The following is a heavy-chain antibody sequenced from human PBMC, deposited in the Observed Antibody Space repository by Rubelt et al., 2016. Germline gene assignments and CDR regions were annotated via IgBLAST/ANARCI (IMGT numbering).Heavy chain of an antibody. Sequence: EVQLLESGGGLGQPGRSLRLSCGTSGFTFGNYAMHWVRQTPGKGLEWVSGISWNSGNVDHADSVKGRFTISRDNAKSALFLQMNSLRVEDTAFYYCARDSDYWGQGTLVTVSS. CDR3: ARDSDY. CDR2: ISWNSGNV. CDR1: GFTFGNYA. V-gene: IGHV3-9*01. J-gene: IGHJ4*02.